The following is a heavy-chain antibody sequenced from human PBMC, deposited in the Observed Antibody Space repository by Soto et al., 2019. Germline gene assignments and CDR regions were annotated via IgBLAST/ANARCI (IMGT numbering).Heavy chain of an antibody. CDR2: FDPEDGKT. J-gene: IGHJ5*02. V-gene: IGHV1-24*01. CDR3: TVGVGATLWFDP. Sequence: ASVKVSCKVSGNILSGLYMHWVRQAPGKGLEWMGGFDPEDGKTIYAQKFQGRVTMTEDTSTDTAYMDLSRPTSDDTAVYYCTVGVGATLWFDPWGQGTLVTASS. CDR1: GNILSGLY. D-gene: IGHD1-26*01.